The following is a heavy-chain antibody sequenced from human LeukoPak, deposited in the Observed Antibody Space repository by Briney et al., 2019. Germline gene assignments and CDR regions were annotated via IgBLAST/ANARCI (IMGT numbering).Heavy chain of an antibody. CDR1: GYTFTSYD. CDR2: MNPNSGNT. D-gene: IGHD5-18*01. V-gene: IGHV1-8*01. CDR3: ARVDTAMVTRRNALDI. J-gene: IGHJ3*02. Sequence: ASVKVSCKASGYTFTSYDINWVRQATGQGLEWMGWMNPNSGNTGYAQKFQGRVTMTRNTSISTAYMELSSLRSEDTAVYYCARVDTAMVTRRNALDIWGQGTMVTVSS.